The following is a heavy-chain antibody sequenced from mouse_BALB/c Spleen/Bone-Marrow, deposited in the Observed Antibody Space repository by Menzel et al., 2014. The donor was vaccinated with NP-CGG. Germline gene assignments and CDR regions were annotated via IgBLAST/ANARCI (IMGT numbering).Heavy chain of an antibody. Sequence: QVQLQQSGAELAKPGASVKMSCKASGYTFTSYWMHWVKPRPGQGLEWIGYINPNTGYTEYNQKFKDKATLTADKSSSTAYMQLSSLTSEDSAVYYCARAPLLRLRNYFDYWGQGTTLTVSS. D-gene: IGHD1-2*01. CDR3: ARAPLLRLRNYFDY. V-gene: IGHV1-7*01. J-gene: IGHJ2*01. CDR2: INPNTGYT. CDR1: GYTFTSYW.